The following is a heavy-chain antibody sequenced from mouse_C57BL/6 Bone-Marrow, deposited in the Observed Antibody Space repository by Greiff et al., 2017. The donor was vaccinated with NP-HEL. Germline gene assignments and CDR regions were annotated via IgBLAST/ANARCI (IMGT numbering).Heavy chain of an antibody. J-gene: IGHJ2*01. V-gene: IGHV1-18*01. CDR3: ARKFQIYFDY. Sequence: EVKLMESGPELVKPGASVKIPCKASGYTFTDYNMDWVKQSHGKSLEWIGDINPNNGGTIYNQKFKGKATLTVDKSSSTAYMELRSLTSEDTAVYYCARKFQIYFDYWGQGTTLTVSS. D-gene: IGHD1-1*01. CDR2: INPNNGGT. CDR1: GYTFTDYN.